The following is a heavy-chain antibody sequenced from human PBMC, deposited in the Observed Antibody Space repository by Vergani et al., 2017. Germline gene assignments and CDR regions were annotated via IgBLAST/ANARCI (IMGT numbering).Heavy chain of an antibody. CDR3: ASRRPRLKLGSKSNAGTFDS. D-gene: IGHD3-10*01. CDR1: GGSLSGYF. CDR2: ITAIGSA. V-gene: IGHV4-34*02. J-gene: IGHJ4*02. Sequence: QVHLQQRGAGVLKPSETLSLTCGVIGGSLSGYFWSWIRQSPRRGLEWIGEITAIGSAKYIPSATSRVTISVDTSRGEFTLTVTSVTAADTGLYFCASRRPRLKLGSKSNAGTFDSWGQGTLVTVSS.